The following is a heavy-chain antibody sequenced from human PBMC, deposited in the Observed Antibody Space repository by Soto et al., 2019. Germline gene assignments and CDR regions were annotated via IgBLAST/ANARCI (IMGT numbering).Heavy chain of an antibody. CDR1: GGSFSGYY. CDR3: ASERHDIFTGPPWVWDFVL. CDR2: INDRGSI. D-gene: IGHD3-9*01. V-gene: IGHV4-34*01. Sequence: QVQLQQWGAGPLRPLETLSLTCGVSGGSFSGYYWAWISQSPGTGLEWIGAINDRGSINSNPSLNSRVSIGVDTSKKHYSLKLRAVTTAHTAVYYCASERHDIFTGPPWVWDFVLWGRGTVVTVSS. J-gene: IGHJ2*01.